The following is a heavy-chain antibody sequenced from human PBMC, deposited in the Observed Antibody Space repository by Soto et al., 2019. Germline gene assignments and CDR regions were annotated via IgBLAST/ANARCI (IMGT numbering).Heavy chain of an antibody. CDR1: GFTFSDYW. V-gene: IGHV3-74*01. CDR2: IDSDGSDT. CDR3: ARVALDHAFDI. Sequence: EVQVVESGGDLVQPGGSLRLSCAASGFTFSDYWMHWVRQAPGKGLVWVARIDSDGSDTIYVDSVKGRFSVSRDNARNTLFLDINSLIVDDTAIYYCARVALDHAFDIWGQGTMVTVS. J-gene: IGHJ3*02.